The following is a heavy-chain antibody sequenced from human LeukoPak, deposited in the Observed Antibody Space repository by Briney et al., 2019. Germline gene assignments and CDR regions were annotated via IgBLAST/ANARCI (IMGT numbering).Heavy chain of an antibody. J-gene: IGHJ6*03. CDR1: GFIFTRYW. CDR2: IKQDGSEK. CDR3: ARVSSSGWDYYYYYYMDV. V-gene: IGHV3-7*01. Sequence: PGGSLRLSCAASGFIFTRYWMSWLRQAPGEGVECVANIKQDGSEKYSVASEKGRFTISKDNAKNSQYLQMNSLRADDTAVYYCARVSSSGWDYYYYYYMDVWGKGTTVTVSS. D-gene: IGHD6-19*01.